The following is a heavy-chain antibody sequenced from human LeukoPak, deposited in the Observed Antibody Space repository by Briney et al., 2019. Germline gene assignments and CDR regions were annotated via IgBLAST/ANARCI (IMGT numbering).Heavy chain of an antibody. CDR2: IKHDGSEK. D-gene: IGHD1-26*01. CDR1: GFIFTNYF. CDR3: AKDQLRITYFDY. J-gene: IGHJ4*02. Sequence: GGSLRLSCAASGFIFTNYFMSWVRQAPGKGLEWVASIKHDGSEKYYVDSVRGRFTISRDNTMNSLYLQMSSLRAEDTAVYYCAKDQLRITYFDYWGQGTLVTVSS. V-gene: IGHV3-7*01.